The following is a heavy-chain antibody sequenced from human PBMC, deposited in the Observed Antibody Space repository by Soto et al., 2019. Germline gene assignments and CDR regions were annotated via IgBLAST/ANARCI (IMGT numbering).Heavy chain of an antibody. V-gene: IGHV1-46*03. CDR1: GFTFTSYY. CDR3: AMRSTEGAYYYMDV. D-gene: IGHD2-2*01. J-gene: IGHJ6*03. Sequence: ASVKVSCKASGFTFTSYYMHWVRQAPGQGLEWMGIINPSGGTTTYAQNFQDRVTMTRDTSTSTVYMELSSLRSEDTAVYFCAMRSTEGAYYYMDVWG. CDR2: INPSGGTT.